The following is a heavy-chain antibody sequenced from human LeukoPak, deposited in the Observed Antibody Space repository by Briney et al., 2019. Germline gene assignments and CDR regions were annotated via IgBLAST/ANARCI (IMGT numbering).Heavy chain of an antibody. J-gene: IGHJ4*02. D-gene: IGHD2-2*01. CDR3: AKDGRYCSSTSCSR. CDR1: GFTFTSYA. CDR2: ISSSGGST. Sequence: GGSLRLSCAASGFTFTSYAMSWVRQAPGKGLEWVSAISSSGGSTYYADSVKGRFTISRDNSKNTLYLQMNSLRAEGTAIYYCAKDGRYCSSTSCSRWGQGTLVTVSS. V-gene: IGHV3-23*01.